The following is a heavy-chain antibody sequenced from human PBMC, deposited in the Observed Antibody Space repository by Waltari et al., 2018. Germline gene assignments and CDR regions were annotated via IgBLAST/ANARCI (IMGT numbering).Heavy chain of an antibody. CDR1: GFTFGSYG. V-gene: IGHV3-48*03. CDR3: ARRFDS. Sequence: EVQLVESGGGLVQPGGSLRLSCAASGFTFGSYGMNWVRQAPGKGLEWISYISGSDTTIYYADSVKGRFTISRDDAENSLYLQMNSLRAEDTALYYCARRFDSWGQGTRVTVSS. CDR2: ISGSDTTI. J-gene: IGHJ4*02.